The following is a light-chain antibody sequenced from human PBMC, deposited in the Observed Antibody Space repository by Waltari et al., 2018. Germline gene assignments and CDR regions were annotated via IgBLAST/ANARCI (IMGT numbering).Light chain of an antibody. V-gene: IGLV2-23*02. CDR3: CSYAGSSTLV. CDR2: EVS. Sequence: QSALTQPASVSGSPGQSITISCTGTSSDIGSYSLVSWYQQHPGKAPKLMISEVSKRPSGVSSRFSGSKSGYTASLTISGLQAEDEANYYCCSYAGSSTLVFGGGTKVTVL. CDR1: SSDIGSYSL. J-gene: IGLJ2*01.